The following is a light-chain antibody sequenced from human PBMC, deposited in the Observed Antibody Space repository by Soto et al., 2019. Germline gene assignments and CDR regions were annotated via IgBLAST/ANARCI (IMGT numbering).Light chain of an antibody. CDR1: QGIGNY. Sequence: ILMTQSPYFLFASVGDRVTITCRASQGIGNYLAWYQQKPGKVPKLLTYVAAALQAGVPSRFGGSGSGSEFTLTISSLQSEDVAKYYCQKYSSASTFGGGTKVDIK. J-gene: IGKJ4*01. CDR3: QKYSSAST. CDR2: VAA. V-gene: IGKV1-27*01.